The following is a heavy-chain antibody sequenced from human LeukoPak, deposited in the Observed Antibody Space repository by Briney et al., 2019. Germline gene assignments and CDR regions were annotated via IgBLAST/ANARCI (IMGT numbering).Heavy chain of an antibody. CDR1: GYSFTSYW. V-gene: IGHV5-51*01. D-gene: IGHD3-16*01. CDR3: ALRREAEGDWFDP. CDR2: IYTGDSDT. Sequence: GESLKISCKGSGYSFTSYWIGWVRQMPGKGLEWKGIIYTGDSDTRYSPSFQGQVTISADKSISTAYLQWSSLKASDTAMYYCALRREAEGDWFDPWGQGTLVTVSS. J-gene: IGHJ5*02.